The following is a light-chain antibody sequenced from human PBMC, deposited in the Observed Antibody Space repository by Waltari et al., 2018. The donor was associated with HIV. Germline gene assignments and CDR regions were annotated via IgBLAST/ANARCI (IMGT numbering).Light chain of an antibody. CDR1: NSDTGLMSL. CDR3: SSFANRDGFYVL. J-gene: IGLJ2*01. V-gene: IGLV2-8*01. CDR2: EVT. Sequence: QPALPQPPPAPGSPGQLVTPSGTGTNSDTGLMSLAPSSQQLPGKAPKLVMSEVTKRPSGVSDRFSGSKSGNTAFLTVSGLQAEDEADYYCSSFANRDGFYVLFGGGTRLTVL.